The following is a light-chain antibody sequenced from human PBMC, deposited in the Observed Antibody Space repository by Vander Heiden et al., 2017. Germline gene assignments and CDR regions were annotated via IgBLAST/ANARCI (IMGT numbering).Light chain of an antibody. CDR2: ATS. Sequence: DIQMTQSPSALSASIGDRVTITCRASQSISRNLNWYQQKPGKAPKLLMYATSSLQSGVPSRFSGSGYGKDFTLTISSRQPEDFASYYCQQNDSNPFFTFGQGTKMDIK. CDR3: QQNDSNPFFT. CDR1: QSISRN. J-gene: IGKJ2*01. V-gene: IGKV1-39*01.